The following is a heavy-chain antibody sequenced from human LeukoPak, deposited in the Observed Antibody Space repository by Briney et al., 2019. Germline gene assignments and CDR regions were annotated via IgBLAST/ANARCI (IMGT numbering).Heavy chain of an antibody. CDR3: ARESENGTFDY. D-gene: IGHD1-26*01. Sequence: PSETLSLTCTVSGGSISSYYWSWILQPPGKGLEWIGYIYYSGSTNYNPSLKSRVTISVDTSKNQFSLKLSSVTAADTAVYYCARESENGTFDYWGQGTLVTVSS. CDR2: IYYSGST. J-gene: IGHJ4*02. CDR1: GGSISSYY. V-gene: IGHV4-59*01.